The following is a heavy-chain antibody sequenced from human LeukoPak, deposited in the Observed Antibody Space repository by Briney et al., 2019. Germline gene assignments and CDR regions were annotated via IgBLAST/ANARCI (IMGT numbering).Heavy chain of an antibody. V-gene: IGHV3-23*01. CDR2: ISGSGGST. Sequence: PGGSLRLSCAASGFTFSSYAMSWVRQAPGKGLEWVSAISGSGGSTYYADSMKGRFTISRDNSKNTLYLQMNSLRAEDTAVYYCAKSPYDFWSGYPIFDYWGQGTLVTVSS. CDR3: AKSPYDFWSGYPIFDY. D-gene: IGHD3-3*01. J-gene: IGHJ4*02. CDR1: GFTFSSYA.